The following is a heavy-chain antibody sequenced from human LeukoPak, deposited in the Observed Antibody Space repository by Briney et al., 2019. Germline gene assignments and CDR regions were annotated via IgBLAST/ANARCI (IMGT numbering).Heavy chain of an antibody. CDR1: GYTFTSYY. CDR2: INPSGGST. D-gene: IGHD4-17*01. CDR3: ASTVAHYYYYYMDV. Sequence: ASVKVSCKASGYTFTSYYMHWVRQAPGQGLEWMGIINPSGGSTSYAQKFQGRVTITADESTSTTYMELSSLRSEDTAVYYCASTVAHYYYYYMDVWGKGTTVTVSS. V-gene: IGHV1-46*01. J-gene: IGHJ6*03.